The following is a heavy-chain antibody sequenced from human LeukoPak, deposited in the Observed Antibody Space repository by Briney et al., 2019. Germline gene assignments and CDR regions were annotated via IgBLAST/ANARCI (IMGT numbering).Heavy chain of an antibody. V-gene: IGHV1-46*01. CDR3: ARDPGGAHAFDI. J-gene: IGHJ3*02. D-gene: IGHD2-21*01. CDR2: INPSGGST. Sequence: ASVKVSCKAPGYTFTSYYMHWVRQAPGQGLEWMGIINPSGGSTSYAQKFQGRVTMTRDTSTSTVYMELSSLRSEDTAVYYCARDPGGAHAFDIWGQGTMVTVSS. CDR1: GYTFTSYY.